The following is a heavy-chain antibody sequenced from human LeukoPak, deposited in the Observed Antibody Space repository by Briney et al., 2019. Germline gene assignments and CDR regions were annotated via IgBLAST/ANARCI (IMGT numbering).Heavy chain of an antibody. J-gene: IGHJ4*02. CDR2: IIPILGIA. CDR3: ARAGGERAVDY. Sequence: GASVKVSCKASGGTFSSYAISWVRQAPGQGLEWMGRIIPILGIANYAQKFQGRVTITADKSTSTAYMELSSLRSEDTAVYYCARAGGERAVDYWGQGTLVTVSS. CDR1: GGTFSSYA. V-gene: IGHV1-69*04. D-gene: IGHD2-8*02.